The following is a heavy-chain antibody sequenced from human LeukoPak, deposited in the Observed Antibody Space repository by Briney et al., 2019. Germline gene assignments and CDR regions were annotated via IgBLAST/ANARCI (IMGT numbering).Heavy chain of an antibody. Sequence: GGSLRLSCEASGFRLIKYAMHWVRQAPGRGLEWVAVISFDGKKEFYADSVKGRFTISRDNSKNALFLQMNSLQTDDTAIYYCARATMATINYYYFYMDAWGKGTTVTVSS. CDR2: ISFDGKKE. J-gene: IGHJ6*03. CDR3: ARATMATINYYYFYMDA. D-gene: IGHD5-24*01. V-gene: IGHV3-30*04. CDR1: GFRLIKYA.